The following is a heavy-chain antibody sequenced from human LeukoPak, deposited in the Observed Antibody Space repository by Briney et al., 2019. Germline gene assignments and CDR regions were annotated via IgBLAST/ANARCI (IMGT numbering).Heavy chain of an antibody. D-gene: IGHD3-16*01. J-gene: IGHJ4*02. CDR2: VHSSGDI. CDR3: ARGASPKDAVFFDY. Sequence: SETLSLTCSVSGVSITSGSYYWGWIRQSAGKGLEWIGRVHSSGDIYHNAAFRSRAAVSGDASKNQFSLQLASVTAADTAVYYCARGASPKDAVFFDYWGQGALITVSS. CDR1: GVSITSGSYY. V-gene: IGHV4-61*02.